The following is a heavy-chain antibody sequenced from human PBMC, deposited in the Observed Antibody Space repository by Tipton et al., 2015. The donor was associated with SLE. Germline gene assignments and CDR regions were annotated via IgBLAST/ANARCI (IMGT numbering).Heavy chain of an antibody. CDR2: IWYDGSNK. Sequence: SLRLSCAASGFTFSSYGMHWARQAPGKGLEWVAVIWYDGSNKYYADSVKGRFTISRDNSKNTLYLQMNSLRAEDTAVYYCARGVVAGYYDFWSGNDAFDIWGQGTMATVSS. J-gene: IGHJ3*02. CDR3: ARGVVAGYYDFWSGNDAFDI. D-gene: IGHD3-3*01. CDR1: GFTFSSYG. V-gene: IGHV3-33*01.